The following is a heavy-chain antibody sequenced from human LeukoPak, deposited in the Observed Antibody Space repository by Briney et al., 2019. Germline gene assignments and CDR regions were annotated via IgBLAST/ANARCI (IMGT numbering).Heavy chain of an antibody. V-gene: IGHV3-23*01. CDR1: GFTFSNYA. Sequence: SGGSLRLSCEASGFTFSNYAMSWVRQAPARGLEWVSSLRGDGDTFYADSVKGRSSLSRDDSRNTLYLQMNSLRAEDTAVYYCAKDMVRDYYYYGMDVWGQGTTVTVSS. D-gene: IGHD3-10*01. CDR3: AKDMVRDYYYYGMDV. CDR2: LRGDGDT. J-gene: IGHJ6*02.